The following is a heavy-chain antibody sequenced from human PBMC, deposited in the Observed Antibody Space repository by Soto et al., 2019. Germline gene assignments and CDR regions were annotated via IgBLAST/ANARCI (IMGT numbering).Heavy chain of an antibody. D-gene: IGHD4-17*01. CDR3: AKERATRTAFDY. J-gene: IGHJ4*02. CDR1: GFTFSRDG. CDR2: ITHNGGST. Sequence: EVQLLESGAGLVQAGGSLRLSCAASGFTFSRDGMSWVPHAPGKGLEWVSLITHNGGSTYYADSVKGRFTIPRDNTKNTLFLEMNCLRAEDTAVYDCAKERATRTAFDYWGQGALVTVSS. V-gene: IGHV3-23*01.